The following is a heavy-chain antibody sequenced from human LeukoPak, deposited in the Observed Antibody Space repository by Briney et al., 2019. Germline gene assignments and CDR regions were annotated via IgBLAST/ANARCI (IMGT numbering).Heavy chain of an antibody. V-gene: IGHV3-21*01. CDR1: GFTFSDFS. Sequence: GGSLRLSCAASGFTFSDFSMNWVRQAPGKGLEWVSSISGNSVFIYYADSVKGRFTISRDNAKNSLFLQMNSLRAEDTAVYYCATDRATQYFDYWGQGTLVSVPS. D-gene: IGHD2-15*01. CDR2: ISGNSVFI. J-gene: IGHJ4*02. CDR3: ATDRATQYFDY.